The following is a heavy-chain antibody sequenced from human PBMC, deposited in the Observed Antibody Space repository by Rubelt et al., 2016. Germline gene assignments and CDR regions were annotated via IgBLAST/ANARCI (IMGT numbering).Heavy chain of an antibody. CDR1: GYTFTGYY. J-gene: IGHJ6*02. D-gene: IGHD1-7*01. Sequence: QVQLVQSGAEVKKPGASVKVSCKASGYTFTGYYMHWVRQAPGQGLEWMGWINPNSGGTNYAQKFQGRVTMTRDTSISTAYMELSRLRSDETAVYYCARDRITGTTTGVYYYYYGMDVWGQGTTVTVSS. CDR2: INPNSGGT. V-gene: IGHV1-2*02. CDR3: ARDRITGTTTGVYYYYYGMDV.